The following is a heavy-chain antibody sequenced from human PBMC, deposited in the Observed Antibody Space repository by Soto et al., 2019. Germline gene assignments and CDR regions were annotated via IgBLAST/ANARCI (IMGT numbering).Heavy chain of an antibody. D-gene: IGHD2-2*01. CDR2: INSDGSST. Sequence: GGSLRLSCAASGFTFSSYWMHWVRQAPGKGLVGVSRINSDGSSTYYADSVKGRFTISRDNSKNTLYLQMNSLRAEDTAVYYCARELVVVVPAAPTNYYYYGMDVWGQGTTVTVSS. CDR1: GFTFSSYW. CDR3: ARELVVVVPAAPTNYYYYGMDV. V-gene: IGHV3-74*01. J-gene: IGHJ6*02.